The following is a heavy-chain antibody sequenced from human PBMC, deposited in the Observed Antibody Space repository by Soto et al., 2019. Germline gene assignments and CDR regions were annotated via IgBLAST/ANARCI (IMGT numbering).Heavy chain of an antibody. CDR1: VVSFSFYY. J-gene: IGHJ5*02. D-gene: IGHD6-13*01. Sequence: PSETLSLTCAVYVVSFSFYYLSWIRQPPVKGLEWIGEINHSGSTNYNPSLKIRVTISVDTPKNQFSLKLSSVTAADTAVYYCARGLGAAGISLNWFDPWGQGTLVTVSS. CDR2: INHSGST. V-gene: IGHV4-34*01. CDR3: ARGLGAAGISLNWFDP.